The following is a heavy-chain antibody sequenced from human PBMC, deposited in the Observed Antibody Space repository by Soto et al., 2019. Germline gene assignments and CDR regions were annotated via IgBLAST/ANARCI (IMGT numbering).Heavy chain of an antibody. Sequence: GFTFSSYAMSWVRQAPGKGLEWVSGISGSGDSTYYADSVKGRFTISSDYSMNTLYLQMNSLRAEDTVVYYCSKGVPGIAVAGTGYFQHWGQGTLVTVSS. CDR1: GFTFSSYA. J-gene: IGHJ1*01. V-gene: IGHV3-23*01. CDR2: ISGSGDST. CDR3: SKGVPGIAVAGTGYFQH. D-gene: IGHD6-19*01.